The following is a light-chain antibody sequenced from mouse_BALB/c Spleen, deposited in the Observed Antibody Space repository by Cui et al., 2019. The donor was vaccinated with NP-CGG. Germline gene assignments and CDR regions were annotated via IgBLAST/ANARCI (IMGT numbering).Light chain of an antibody. CDR3: ALWYSNHWG. V-gene: IGLV1*01. J-gene: IGLJ1*01. Sequence: QPVLPQESALTTSPGETVTLTCRSSPRAVTTSNYANWVQEKPDHLFTGLIGGTNNRAPGVPARFSGSLIGDKAALTITGAQTEDEAIYFCALWYSNHWGFGGGTKLTVL. CDR2: GTN. CDR1: PRAVTTSNY.